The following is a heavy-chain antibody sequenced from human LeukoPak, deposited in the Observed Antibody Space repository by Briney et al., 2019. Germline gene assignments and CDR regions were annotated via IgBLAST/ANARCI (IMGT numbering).Heavy chain of an antibody. J-gene: IGHJ4*02. D-gene: IGHD2-2*01. CDR1: GYTFTDYY. Sequence: ASVKVSCKASGYTFTDYYMHWVRQAPGQGLEWMGWINPNSGDTNYAQKFQGRVTMTRDTSISTAYVELSGLRFDDTAVYSCAREGYCSVTSCPTDYWGQGSLVTVSS. CDR2: INPNSGDT. V-gene: IGHV1-2*02. CDR3: AREGYCSVTSCPTDY.